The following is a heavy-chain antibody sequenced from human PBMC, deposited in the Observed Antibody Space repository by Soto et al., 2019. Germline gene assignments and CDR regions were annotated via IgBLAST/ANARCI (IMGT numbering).Heavy chain of an antibody. D-gene: IGHD6-19*01. CDR1: GFTFDDYA. J-gene: IGHJ4*02. V-gene: IGHV3-9*01. CDR2: ISWNSGSI. Sequence: EVQLVESGGGLVQPGRSLRLSCAASGFTFDDYAMHWVRQAPGKGLEWVSGISWNSGSIGYADSVKGRFTISGDNAKNSLYLQMNSLRAEDTALYYCAKDEVMAVAGPADWGQGTLVTVSS. CDR3: AKDEVMAVAGPAD.